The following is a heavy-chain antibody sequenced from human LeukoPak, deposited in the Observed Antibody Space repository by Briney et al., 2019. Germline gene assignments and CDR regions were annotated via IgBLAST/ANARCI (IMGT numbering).Heavy chain of an antibody. V-gene: IGHV3-7*05. CDR2: IKQDGSEK. J-gene: IGHJ4*02. CDR3: ARSRIDY. CDR1: GFTFSNYW. Sequence: GGSLRLSCAASGFTFSNYWMSWVRQAPGKGLEWVANIKQDGSEKYYVDSVKGRFTISRDNANNIPYLQMNSLRGEDTAVYYCARSRIDYWGQGTLVTVSS.